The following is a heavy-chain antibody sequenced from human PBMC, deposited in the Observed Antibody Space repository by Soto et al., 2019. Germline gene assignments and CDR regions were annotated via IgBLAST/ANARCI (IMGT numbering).Heavy chain of an antibody. CDR2: ISGSGTTI. V-gene: IGHV3-11*01. CDR1: GFTFSDYY. CDR3: ASDPYYYASGY. J-gene: IGHJ4*02. D-gene: IGHD3-10*01. Sequence: QVQLVESGGGLVKPGGSLRLSCAASGFTFSDYYMTWIRQAPGKGLEWVSKISGSGTTIYYEDSGKGRFTDSRDNAKNSVYLQMDSLRAEDTAVYYCASDPYYYASGYWGQGTLVTVSS.